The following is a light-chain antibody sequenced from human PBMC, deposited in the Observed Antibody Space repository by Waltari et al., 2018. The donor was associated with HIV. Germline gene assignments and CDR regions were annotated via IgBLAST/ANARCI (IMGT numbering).Light chain of an antibody. Sequence: SSELTQPPSMSVSPGQTARITCSGDALPKHYAYWYQQKSGRAPVLIIFKDTYRPSGIPERFSGSPSGTTATLTIRDVQAGDEADYYCQSTDTAGTVGVFGGGTKLT. CDR3: QSTDTAGTVGV. J-gene: IGLJ3*02. V-gene: IGLV3-25*03. CDR1: ALPKHY. CDR2: KDT.